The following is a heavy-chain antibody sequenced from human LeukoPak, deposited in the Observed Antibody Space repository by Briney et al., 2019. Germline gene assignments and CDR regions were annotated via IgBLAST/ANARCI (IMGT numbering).Heavy chain of an antibody. V-gene: IGHV3-30-3*01. Sequence: PGGSLRLSCAASGFTFSSYAMHWVRQAPGKGLEWVAVISYDGSNKYYADSVKGRFTISRDNSKHTLYLQMNSLRAEDAAVYYCASDLSYGDYEYYYGMDLWAQGTTVTVPS. D-gene: IGHD4-17*01. J-gene: IGHJ6*02. CDR3: ASDLSYGDYEYYYGMDL. CDR2: ISYDGSNK. CDR1: GFTFSSYA.